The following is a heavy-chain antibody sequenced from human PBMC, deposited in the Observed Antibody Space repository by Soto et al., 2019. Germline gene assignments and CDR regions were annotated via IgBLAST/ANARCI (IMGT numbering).Heavy chain of an antibody. D-gene: IGHD1-7*01. J-gene: IGHJ4*02. Sequence: GGSLRLSCQASGFNFDNYGMHWVRQAPGKGLEWVAVITYNGSNKYYADSVKGRFTISRDNSKNTLSLHLNTLKPEDTAVYHCAKDRVGGTFYTPLGFWGQGTLVTVSS. CDR3: AKDRVGGTFYTPLGF. CDR2: ITYNGSNK. V-gene: IGHV3-30*18. CDR1: GFNFDNYG.